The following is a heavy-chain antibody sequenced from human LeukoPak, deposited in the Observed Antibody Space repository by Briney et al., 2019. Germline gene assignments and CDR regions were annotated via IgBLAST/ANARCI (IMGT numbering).Heavy chain of an antibody. CDR2: VSSSGSTI. Sequence: GGSLRLSCAASGFTFSDYYMSWIRQAPGKGLEWVSYVSSSGSTIYYADSVKGRFTISRDNAKNSLYLQMNSLRAEDTAVYYCARDHIGYCSSTSCIEGADWGQGTLVTVSS. CDR1: GFTFSDYY. V-gene: IGHV3-11*04. CDR3: ARDHIGYCSSTSCIEGAD. D-gene: IGHD2-2*01. J-gene: IGHJ4*02.